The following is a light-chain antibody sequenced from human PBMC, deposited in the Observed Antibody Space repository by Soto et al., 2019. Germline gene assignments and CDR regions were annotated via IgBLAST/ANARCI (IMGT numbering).Light chain of an antibody. J-gene: IGKJ1*01. V-gene: IGKV1-6*01. CDR1: QDIRSA. CDR3: LLDFSYFWA. CDR2: AAS. Sequence: AIQLTQSPSSLSASVGDRVTITCRASQDIRSALGWYQQKPGKVPKLLIYAASTLQSRVPSRFSGSGSGTDFTLTISSLQPEDFATYYCLLDFSYFWAFGQGTKVEIK.